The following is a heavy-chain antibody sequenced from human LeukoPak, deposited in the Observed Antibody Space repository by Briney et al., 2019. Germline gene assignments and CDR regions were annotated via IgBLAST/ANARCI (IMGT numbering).Heavy chain of an antibody. CDR2: IYYSGST. V-gene: IGHV4-39*07. J-gene: IGHJ4*02. CDR3: ARGVVAAPQTFDY. CDR1: GGSISSSSYY. Sequence: PSETLSLTCTVSGGSISSSSYYWGWIRQPPGKGLEWIGSIYYSGSTYYNPPLKSRVTISVDTSKNQFSLKLSSVTAADTAVYYCARGVVAAPQTFDYWGQGTLVAVSS. D-gene: IGHD2-15*01.